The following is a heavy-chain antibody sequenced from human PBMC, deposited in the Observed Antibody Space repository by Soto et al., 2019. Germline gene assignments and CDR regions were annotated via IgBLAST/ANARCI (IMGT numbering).Heavy chain of an antibody. V-gene: IGHV4-59*08. J-gene: IGHJ6*03. Sequence: QVQLQESGPGLVKPSETLSLTCSVSGGSISGHYWSWVRQTPGKGLEWIGYIYYSGSTNYNPSLKSQVTISVDTSKNQFSLRLTSVTAADTAVYYCARGPYYDLIWNYYYMDVWGKGTTVTVSS. CDR1: GGSISGHY. D-gene: IGHD3-16*01. CDR3: ARGPYYDLIWNYYYMDV. CDR2: IYYSGST.